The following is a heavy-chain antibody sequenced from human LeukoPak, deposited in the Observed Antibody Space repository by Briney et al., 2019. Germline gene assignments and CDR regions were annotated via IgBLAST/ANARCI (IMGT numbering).Heavy chain of an antibody. CDR1: GDTLNELS. CDR2: FDSEDGET. CDR3: ARAPPPNSSGYYFLGYFGWFDP. V-gene: IGHV1-24*01. Sequence: GASVKVSCKVSGDTLNELSMHWLRQAPGKGLEWMGGFDSEDGETIFAQKFQGRVTMTEDTSTDTAYMELSSLRSEDTAVYYCARAPPPNSSGYYFLGYFGWFDPWGQGTLVTVPS. D-gene: IGHD3-22*01. J-gene: IGHJ5*02.